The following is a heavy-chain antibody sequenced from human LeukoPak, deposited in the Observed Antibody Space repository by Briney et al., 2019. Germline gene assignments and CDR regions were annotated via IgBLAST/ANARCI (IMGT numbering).Heavy chain of an antibody. J-gene: IGHJ3*02. D-gene: IGHD3-22*01. V-gene: IGHV5-51*01. CDR2: IYPGDSDT. CDR3: ARRRDSSGYYPYAFDI. Sequence: GESLKISCKGSGYSFTSYWIGWVRQMPGKGLEWMGIIYPGDSDTRYSPSFQGQVTISADKSISTAYLQWSSLKASDTAMYYCARRRDSSGYYPYAFDIWGQGTMVTVSS. CDR1: GYSFTSYW.